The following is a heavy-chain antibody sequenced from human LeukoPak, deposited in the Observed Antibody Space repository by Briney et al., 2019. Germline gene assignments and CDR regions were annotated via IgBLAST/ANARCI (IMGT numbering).Heavy chain of an antibody. V-gene: IGHV1-3*01. D-gene: IGHD2-15*01. CDR1: GYTFINYA. CDR3: TSIDDHCLGGICYSFHY. J-gene: IGHJ4*02. CDR2: INAGNGNA. Sequence: ASVKVSCKTSGYTFINYAMHWVRQAPGQGLEWMGWINAGNGNARASQKFQGRVTFTRDRSARTAYMEVSSLRSEDTGVYYCTSIDDHCLGGICYSFHYWGPGTLVTVSS.